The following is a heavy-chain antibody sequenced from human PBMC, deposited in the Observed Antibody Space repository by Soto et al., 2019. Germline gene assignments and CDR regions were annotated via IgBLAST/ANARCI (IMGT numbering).Heavy chain of an antibody. Sequence: SETLSLTCTVSGGSVSSGRYYWSWIRHPPGKGLEWIGYIYYSGSTNYNPSLKSRVTISVDTSKNQFSLKLSSVTAADTAVYYCARRERYSSGWDPFDYWGQGTLVTV. CDR3: ARRERYSSGWDPFDY. D-gene: IGHD6-19*01. CDR2: IYYSGST. V-gene: IGHV4-61*01. J-gene: IGHJ4*02. CDR1: GGSVSSGRYY.